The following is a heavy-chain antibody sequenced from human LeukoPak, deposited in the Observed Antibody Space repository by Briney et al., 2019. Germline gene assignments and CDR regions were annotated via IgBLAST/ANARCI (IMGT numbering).Heavy chain of an antibody. D-gene: IGHD6-19*01. J-gene: IGHJ4*02. CDR3: ARVQGGGYRTADY. V-gene: IGHV3-30*04. Sequence: AGGSLRLSCAASGFTFSNYIMHWVRQAPGKGLDWVAVIIENGSNQYYADSVKGRFTISRDNSKNTLFLQMNSLRGEDTAMYYCARVQGGGYRTADYWGQGTLVTVSS. CDR2: IIENGSNQ. CDR1: GFTFSNYI.